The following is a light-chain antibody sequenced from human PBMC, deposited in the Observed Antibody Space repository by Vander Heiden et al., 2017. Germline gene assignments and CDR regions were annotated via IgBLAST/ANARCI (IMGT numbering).Light chain of an antibody. V-gene: IGKV1-16*02. Sequence: DIQMTQSPSSLSASVGDRVTITCRASQGISSNLAWFQQKPGKPPKSLIYAASSLQSGVPSKFSGSGSGTDFTLTISSLQPEDFATYYCQQDNSYPLTFGGGTKVEIK. CDR2: AAS. CDR1: QGISSN. J-gene: IGKJ4*01. CDR3: QQDNSYPLT.